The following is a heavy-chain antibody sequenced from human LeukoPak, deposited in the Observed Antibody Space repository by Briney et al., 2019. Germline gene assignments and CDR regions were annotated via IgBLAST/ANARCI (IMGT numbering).Heavy chain of an antibody. J-gene: IGHJ4*02. CDR3: ATDGAEAGTAYPEY. Sequence: ATLKLSCKASGYTFTGYYTHWDRQPPGQGLEWMGYINHNSGATNYPHTFHGRVTTTRDPSTSPASMELRSLTSDDTALHYCATDGAEAGTAYPEYWGQGTLVTVSS. D-gene: IGHD6-19*01. V-gene: IGHV1-2*02. CDR2: INHNSGAT. CDR1: GYTFTGYY.